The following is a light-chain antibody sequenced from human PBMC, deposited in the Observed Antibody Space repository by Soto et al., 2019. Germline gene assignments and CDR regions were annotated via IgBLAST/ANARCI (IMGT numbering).Light chain of an antibody. CDR1: SSDVGGYNY. Sequence: QSVLTQPASVSGSPGQSITISCTGTSSDVGGYNYVSWYQQHPGKAPKLMIYDVSNRPSGVSNRFSGSKSGNTASLTISGLQAEDEADYYCSSYTSSSHVFGTGTMVTVL. V-gene: IGLV2-14*01. J-gene: IGLJ1*01. CDR3: SSYTSSSHV. CDR2: DVS.